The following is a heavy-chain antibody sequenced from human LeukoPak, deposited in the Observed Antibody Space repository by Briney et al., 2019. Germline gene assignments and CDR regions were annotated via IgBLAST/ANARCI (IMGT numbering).Heavy chain of an antibody. Sequence: PGGSLRLSCAASGFTFDDYGMSWVRQAPGKGLVWVSRINSDGTSTSYADSVKGRFTISRDNAKNTLYLQMNSLRAEDTAVYYCATSRSSDYWGRGTLVTVSS. CDR1: GFTFDDYG. J-gene: IGHJ4*02. CDR3: ATSRSSDY. V-gene: IGHV3-74*01. D-gene: IGHD6-6*01. CDR2: INSDGTST.